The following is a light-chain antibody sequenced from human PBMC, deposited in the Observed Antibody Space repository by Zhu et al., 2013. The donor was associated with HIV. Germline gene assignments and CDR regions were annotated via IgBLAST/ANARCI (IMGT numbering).Light chain of an antibody. CDR2: ETS. V-gene: IGKV3-20*01. J-gene: IGKJ2*01. Sequence: DIVLTQSPGTLSLSPGDTATLSCRASQSVPSNYLAWFQQKPGQAPRLLMYETSTRAAGIPARFSGSGSGTDFTLTITRLEPEDFAVYFCQHFGSTPYTFGQGTKLEI. CDR3: QHFGSTPYT. CDR1: QSVPSNY.